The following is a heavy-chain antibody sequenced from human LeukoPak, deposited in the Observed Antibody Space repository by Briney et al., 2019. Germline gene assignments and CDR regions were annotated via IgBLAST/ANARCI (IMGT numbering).Heavy chain of an antibody. CDR2: IYHSGST. V-gene: IGHV4-38-2*02. D-gene: IGHD4-17*01. J-gene: IGHJ4*02. CDR3: ARDRPRDYGFDY. Sequence: PSETLSLTCTVSGYSISSGYYWGWIRQPPGKGLEWIGSIYHSGSTYYNPSLKSRVTISVDTSKNQFSLKLSSVTAADTAVYYCARDRPRDYGFDYWGQGTLVTVSS. CDR1: GYSISSGYY.